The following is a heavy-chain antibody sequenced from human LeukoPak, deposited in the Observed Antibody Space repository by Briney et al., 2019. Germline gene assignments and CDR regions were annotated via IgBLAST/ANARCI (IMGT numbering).Heavy chain of an antibody. D-gene: IGHD2-2*01. Sequence: GESLKISCKGSGYSFTSYWIGWVRQMPGKGLEWMGIIYPGDSDTTYSPSFQGQVTISADKSISTAYLQWSSLKASDTAMYYCARRDGYCSSTSCYADYYYGMDVWGQGTTVTVSS. CDR1: GYSFTSYW. CDR2: IYPGDSDT. CDR3: ARRDGYCSSTSCYADYYYGMDV. J-gene: IGHJ6*02. V-gene: IGHV5-51*01.